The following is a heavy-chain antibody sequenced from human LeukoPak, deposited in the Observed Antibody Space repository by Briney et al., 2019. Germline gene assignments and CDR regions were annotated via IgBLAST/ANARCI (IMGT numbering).Heavy chain of an antibody. Sequence: SVKVSCKASGGTFSSYAIRWVRQAPGQGLEWMGGIIPIFGTANYAQKFQGRVTITADESTSTAYMELSSLRSEDTAVYYCARGTFMGWYMDVWGKGTTVTVSS. CDR3: ARGTFMGWYMDV. D-gene: IGHD1-14*01. V-gene: IGHV1-69*13. CDR2: IIPIFGTA. J-gene: IGHJ6*03. CDR1: GGTFSSYA.